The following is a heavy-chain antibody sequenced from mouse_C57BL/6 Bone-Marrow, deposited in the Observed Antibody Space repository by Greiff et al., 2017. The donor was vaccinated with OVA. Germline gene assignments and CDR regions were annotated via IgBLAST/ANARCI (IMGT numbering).Heavy chain of an antibody. D-gene: IGHD1-1*01. CDR3: ARSYYGSIFYWYFDV. CDR2: IYPRSGNS. CDR1: GYTFTSYG. V-gene: IGHV1-81*01. Sequence: QVQLKQSGAELARPGASVKLSCKASGYTFTSYGISWVKQRTGQGLEWIGEIYPRSGNSYYNEKFKGKATLTADKSSSTAYMELRSLTSEDSAVYVCARSYYGSIFYWYFDVWGTGTTVTVSS. J-gene: IGHJ1*03.